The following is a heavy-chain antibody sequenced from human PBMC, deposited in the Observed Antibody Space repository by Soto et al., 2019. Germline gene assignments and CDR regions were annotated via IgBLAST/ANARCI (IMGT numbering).Heavy chain of an antibody. CDR1: GVSISPYY. V-gene: IGHV4-59*01. CDR2: VHYSGST. D-gene: IGHD1-20*01. J-gene: IGHJ4*02. CDR3: ARSEGYKWNYFDY. Sequence: ETLSLTCSVSGVSISPYYWTWLRQPTGKGLEGIGYVHYSGSTNENASLNSRLIISVDTSKNQFGLKLISVTAADTALYDCARSEGYKWNYFDYWGQGTLVTVS.